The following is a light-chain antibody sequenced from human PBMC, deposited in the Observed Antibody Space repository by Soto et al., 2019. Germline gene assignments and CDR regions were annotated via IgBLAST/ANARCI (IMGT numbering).Light chain of an antibody. V-gene: IGKV1-39*01. CDR3: QQTYTERSIT. CDR1: ESIARH. CDR2: AAS. Sequence: DIQMTQSPSSLSASVGDRVTITCRASESIARHLNWYQQKPGKAPKLLIYAASSLQNGVPSRFRSGGSGTDFSLTIINLQPEDFATDYCQQTYTERSITFGEGTRLEIK. J-gene: IGKJ5*01.